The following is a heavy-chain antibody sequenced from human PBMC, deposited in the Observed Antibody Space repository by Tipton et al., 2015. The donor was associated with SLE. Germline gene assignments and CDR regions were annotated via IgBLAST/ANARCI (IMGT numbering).Heavy chain of an antibody. CDR1: GFSVTNNY. J-gene: IGHJ4*02. CDR2: IYVPGDT. V-gene: IGHV3-66*03. CDR3: AGGTGAYFDH. D-gene: IGHD3-16*01. Sequence: SLRLSCAASGFSVTNNYMSWVRQAPGKGLEWVSVIYVPGDTYYADSVKGRFTTSRDNSKNTLYLQMNRLRVEDTAVYYCAGGTGAYFDHWGQGTLVTVSS.